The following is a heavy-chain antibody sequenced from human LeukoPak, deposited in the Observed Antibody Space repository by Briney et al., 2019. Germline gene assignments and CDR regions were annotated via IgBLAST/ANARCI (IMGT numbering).Heavy chain of an antibody. CDR2: ISGSGGST. CDR1: GFTFSSYA. CDR3: AKSSGGIQLWYESFDY. J-gene: IGHJ4*02. D-gene: IGHD5-18*01. V-gene: IGHV3-23*01. Sequence: GGPLRFSCAASGFTFSSYAMSWVRQAPGKGLKWVSAISGSGGSTYYADSVKGRFTISRDNSKNTLYLQMNSLRAEDMAVYYCAKSSGGIQLWYESFDYWGQGTLVTVSS.